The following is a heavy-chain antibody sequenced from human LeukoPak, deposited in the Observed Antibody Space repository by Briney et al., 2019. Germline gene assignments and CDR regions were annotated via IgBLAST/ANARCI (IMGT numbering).Heavy chain of an antibody. J-gene: IGHJ4*02. D-gene: IGHD2-21*02. CDR3: ASEPYCGGDCYHYYFDY. Sequence: GGSLRLSCAASGFTFSDYYMSWIRQAPGKGLEWVSYISSSGSTIYYADSVKGRFTISRDNAKNSLYLQMNSLRAEDTAVYYCASEPYCGGDCYHYYFDYWGQGTLVTVSS. CDR1: GFTFSDYY. CDR2: ISSSGSTI. V-gene: IGHV3-11*01.